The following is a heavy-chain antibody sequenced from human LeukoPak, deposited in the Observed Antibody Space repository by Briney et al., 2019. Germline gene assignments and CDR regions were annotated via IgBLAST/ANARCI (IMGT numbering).Heavy chain of an antibody. CDR2: ISYDGSNK. J-gene: IGHJ4*02. D-gene: IGHD1-14*01. CDR1: GFTFSSYG. CDR3: AKDRTGSSRPYYFDY. V-gene: IGHV3-30*18. Sequence: GGSLRLSCAASGFTFSSYGMHWVRQAPGKGLEWVAVISYDGSNKYYADSVKGRFTISRDNSKNTLYLQMNSLRAEDTAVYYCAKDRTGSSRPYYFDYWGQGTLVTVSS.